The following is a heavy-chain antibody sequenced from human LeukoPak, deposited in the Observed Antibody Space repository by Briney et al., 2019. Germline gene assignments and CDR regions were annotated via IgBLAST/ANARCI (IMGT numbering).Heavy chain of an antibody. Sequence: SETLSLTRTVSGGSISSGGYYWSWIRQPPGKGLEWIGYIYHSGSTYYNPSLKSRVTISVDRSKNQFSLKLSSVTAADTAVYYCATGGGISRDAFDIWGQGTMVTVSS. CDR3: ATGGGISRDAFDI. CDR2: IYHSGST. J-gene: IGHJ3*02. D-gene: IGHD3-16*01. V-gene: IGHV4-30-2*01. CDR1: GGSISSGGYY.